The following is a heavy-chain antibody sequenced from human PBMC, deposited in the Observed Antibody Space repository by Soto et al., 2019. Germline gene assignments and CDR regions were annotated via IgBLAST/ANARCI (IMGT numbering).Heavy chain of an antibody. D-gene: IGHD3-10*01. V-gene: IGHV3-30-3*01. CDR1: GFTFSSYT. J-gene: IGHJ5*01. CDR3: ARPYGSGSYYKAPSWFDS. Sequence: PGGSLRLSCAASGFTFSSYTMHWVRQDPGKGLEWVAVISYDGSNKYYADSVKGRFTISRDNSKNTLYLQMDSLRVEDTAVYYCARPYGSGSYYKAPSWFDSWGQGTLVTVSS. CDR2: ISYDGSNK.